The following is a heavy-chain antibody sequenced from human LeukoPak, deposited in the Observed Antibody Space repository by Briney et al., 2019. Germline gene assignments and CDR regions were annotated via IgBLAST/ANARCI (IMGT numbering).Heavy chain of an antibody. V-gene: IGHV4-59*01. J-gene: IGHJ4*02. CDR1: GHAINANYY. Sequence: SETLSLTCTVSGHAINANYYWAWIRQSPGKGLEWIGYIYYSGSTNYNPSLKSRVTISVDTSKNQFSLKLSSVTAADTAVYYCARDPSGGSIDYWGQGTLVTVSS. D-gene: IGHD2-15*01. CDR3: ARDPSGGSIDY. CDR2: IYYSGST.